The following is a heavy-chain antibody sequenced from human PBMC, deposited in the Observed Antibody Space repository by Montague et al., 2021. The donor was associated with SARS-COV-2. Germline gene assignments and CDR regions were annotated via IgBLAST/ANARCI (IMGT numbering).Heavy chain of an antibody. CDR3: ARGRQHFNMIVVVMTGGEYYFDY. CDR1: GGSFSDYY. J-gene: IGHJ4*02. D-gene: IGHD3-22*01. Sequence: SETLSLTCAVYGGSFSDYYWSWIRQPPGKGLEWIGEINHRGTSKYNTSLKSRVSISLDTSKNRFSLYLSSVTAADTAVYYCARGRQHFNMIVVVMTGGEYYFDYWGQGTLVTVSS. V-gene: IGHV4-34*01. CDR2: INHRGTS.